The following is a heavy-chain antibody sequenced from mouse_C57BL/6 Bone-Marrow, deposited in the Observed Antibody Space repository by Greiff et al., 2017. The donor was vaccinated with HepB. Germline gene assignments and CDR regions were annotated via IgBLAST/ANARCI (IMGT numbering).Heavy chain of an antibody. V-gene: IGHV1-81*01. CDR1: GYTFTSYG. Sequence: QVQLQQSGAELARPGASVKLSCKASGYTFTSYGISWVKQRTGQGLEWIGEIYPRSGNTYYNEKFKGKATLTADKSSSTAYMALRSLTSEDSAVYFCARGGYGSSYFDYWGQGTTLTVSS. J-gene: IGHJ2*01. D-gene: IGHD1-1*01. CDR3: ARGGYGSSYFDY. CDR2: IYPRSGNT.